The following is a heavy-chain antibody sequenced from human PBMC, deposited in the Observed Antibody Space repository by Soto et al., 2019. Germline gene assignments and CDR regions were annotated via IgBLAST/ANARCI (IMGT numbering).Heavy chain of an antibody. V-gene: IGHV4-59*01. CDR2: IYYSGST. Sequence: QVQLQESGPGLVKPSETLSLTCTVSGGSISSYYWSWIRQPPGKGLEWIGYIYYSGSTNYNPSLKSRVTISVDTSKNQFSLKLSSVTAADTAVYYCAAPRWLLLKGAFDYWGQGTLVTVSS. CDR3: AAPRWLLLKGAFDY. D-gene: IGHD5-12*01. CDR1: GGSISSYY. J-gene: IGHJ4*02.